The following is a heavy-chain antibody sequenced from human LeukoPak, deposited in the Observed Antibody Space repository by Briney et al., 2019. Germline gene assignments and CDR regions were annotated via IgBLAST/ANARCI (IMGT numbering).Heavy chain of an antibody. J-gene: IGHJ4*02. Sequence: SETLSLTCAVYGGSFSGYYWSWIRQPPGKGLEWIGEINHSGSTNYNPSLKSRVTISVDTSKNQFSLKLSSVTAADTAVYYCARHGPYYYDSSGYYLRWGQGTLVTVSS. CDR2: INHSGST. CDR3: ARHGPYYYDSSGYYLR. D-gene: IGHD3-22*01. CDR1: GGSFSGYY. V-gene: IGHV4-34*01.